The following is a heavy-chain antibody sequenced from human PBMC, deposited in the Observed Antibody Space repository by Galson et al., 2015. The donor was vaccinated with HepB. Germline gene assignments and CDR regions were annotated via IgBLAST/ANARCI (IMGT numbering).Heavy chain of an antibody. D-gene: IGHD2/OR15-2a*01. J-gene: IGHJ3*02. CDR1: GGSISSGDYY. CDR3: ARTYRISNRVFDI. CDR2: IYHSGTT. Sequence: LSLTCTVSGGSISSGDYYWSWIRQPPGKGLEWIGYIYHSGTTYYNSSLKSRVTISVDTSKNQFSLKLNSVTAADTAVYYCARTYRISNRVFDIWGQGTMVTVSS. V-gene: IGHV4-30-4*01.